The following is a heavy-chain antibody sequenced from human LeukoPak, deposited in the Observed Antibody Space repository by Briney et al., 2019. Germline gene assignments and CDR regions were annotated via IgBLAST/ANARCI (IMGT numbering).Heavy chain of an antibody. V-gene: IGHV4-4*07. CDR2: IYASGRT. CDR1: VGSISGHW. CDR3: VREILYCSGGSCYRGPFDN. Sequence: SETLSLTCAVPVGSISGHWWSWIRQPVGKGLEWIGRIYASGRTNYNPSLKSRITMSVDTSKNQFSLKLSSVTAADTAGYYCVREILYCSGGSCYRGPFDNWGQGTLVTVSA. J-gene: IGHJ4*02. D-gene: IGHD2-15*01.